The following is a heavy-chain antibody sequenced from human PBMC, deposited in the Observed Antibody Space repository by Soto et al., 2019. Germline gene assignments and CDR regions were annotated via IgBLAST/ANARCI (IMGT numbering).Heavy chain of an antibody. D-gene: IGHD6-19*01. Sequence: QVQLVESGGGVVQPGRSLRLSCAASGFTFSSFSLHWVRQAPGKGLEWLALISYDGSQKYNADAVKGRFTISRDKSNNTLYLPLTPLRLDDPALYYFARTPTVAGTPEFSYWGPGTL. CDR2: ISYDGSQK. J-gene: IGHJ1*01. CDR1: GFTFSSFS. V-gene: IGHV3-30-3*01. CDR3: ARTPTVAGTPEFSY.